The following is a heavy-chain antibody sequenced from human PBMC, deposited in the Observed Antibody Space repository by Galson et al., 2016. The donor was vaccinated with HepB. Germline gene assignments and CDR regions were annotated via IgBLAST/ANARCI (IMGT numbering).Heavy chain of an antibody. CDR2: IYDSGGT. J-gene: IGHJ6*02. V-gene: IGHV4-59*01. CDR1: GDSISESW. Sequence: SEPLSLTCAVSGDSISESWWSWIRQPPGKGLEWIGYIYDSGGTQYNPSPKNRVTISLDTSKNQFSLKLSSVTAADTAVYYCVRDNDSTSYHYYGMDVWGQGITVTVSS. CDR3: VRDNDSTSYHYYGMDV. D-gene: IGHD2-2*01.